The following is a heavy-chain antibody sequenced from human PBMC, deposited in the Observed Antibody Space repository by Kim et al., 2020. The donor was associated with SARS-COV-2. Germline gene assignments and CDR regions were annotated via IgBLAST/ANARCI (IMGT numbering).Heavy chain of an antibody. CDR3: ATGSPGWFGELLSL. D-gene: IGHD3-10*01. J-gene: IGHJ4*02. CDR1: GYTLTELS. Sequence: ASVKVSCKVSGYTLTELSMHWVRQAPGKGLEWMGRFDPEDGETFYAQKFQDRVTMTEDTSADTAYMELSSLRSEDTAVYYCATGSPGWFGELLSLWGQGTLVTVSS. V-gene: IGHV1-24*01. CDR2: FDPEDGET.